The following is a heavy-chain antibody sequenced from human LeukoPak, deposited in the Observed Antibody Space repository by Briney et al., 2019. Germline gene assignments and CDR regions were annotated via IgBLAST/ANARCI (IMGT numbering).Heavy chain of an antibody. J-gene: IGHJ4*02. Sequence: ASVKVSCKAAGGTFSSYAISWVRQAPGQGLEWMGGIIPIFGTANYAQKFQGRVTITTDESTSTAYMELRSLRSDDTAVYYCTVDIVATIPYYFDYWGQGTLVTVSS. CDR1: GGTFSSYA. CDR3: TVDIVATIPYYFDY. D-gene: IGHD5-12*01. V-gene: IGHV1-69*05. CDR2: IIPIFGTA.